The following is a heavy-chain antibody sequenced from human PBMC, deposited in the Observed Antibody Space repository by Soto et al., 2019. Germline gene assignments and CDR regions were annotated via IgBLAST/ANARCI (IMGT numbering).Heavy chain of an antibody. Sequence: ASVKVSCKASGYTLTSYAMHWVRQAPGQRLEGMGGINAGNGNTKYSQKFQGRVTITRDTSASTAYRELSSLRSEDTFVYYCAREPPRVATDYYGMDVWGQGTTVTVSS. CDR1: GYTLTSYA. V-gene: IGHV1-3*01. D-gene: IGHD2-15*01. CDR2: INAGNGNT. CDR3: AREPPRVATDYYGMDV. J-gene: IGHJ6*02.